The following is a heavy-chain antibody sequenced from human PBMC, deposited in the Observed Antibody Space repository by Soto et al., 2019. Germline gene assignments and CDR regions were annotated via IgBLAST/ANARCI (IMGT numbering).Heavy chain of an antibody. Sequence: EVQLVESGGDSVQPGGSLRLSCVASGFTFSSYWMHWVRQAPGKGPVWVSRIKGDVSSTNYAESVKGRFTISRDNAKSTLYLQMNSLSAEDTAVYYCARGAGGYYYMDVWGKGTTVTVSS. CDR2: IKGDVSST. J-gene: IGHJ6*03. V-gene: IGHV3-74*01. CDR3: ARGAGGYYYMDV. D-gene: IGHD3-10*01. CDR1: GFTFSSYW.